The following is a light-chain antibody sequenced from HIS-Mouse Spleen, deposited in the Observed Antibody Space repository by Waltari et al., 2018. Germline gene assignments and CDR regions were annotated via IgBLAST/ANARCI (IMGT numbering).Light chain of an antibody. CDR3: AAWDDSLSGWV. Sequence: QSVLTQPPSASGTPGQRVTISCSGRISTIRSTYVYWYTQLPGTAPKLLISRNNQRPSGVPDRFSGSKSGTSASLAISGLRSEDEADYYCAAWDDSLSGWVFGGGTKLTVL. V-gene: IGLV1-47*01. CDR1: ISTIRSTY. CDR2: RNN. J-gene: IGLJ3*02.